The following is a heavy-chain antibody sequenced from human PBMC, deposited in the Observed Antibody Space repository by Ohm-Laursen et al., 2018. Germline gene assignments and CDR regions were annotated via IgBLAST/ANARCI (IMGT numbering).Heavy chain of an antibody. CDR2: ISNSDSTI. Sequence: SLRLSCAASGFTFSDYYMSWIRQAPGKGLEWVSYISNSDSTIYYADSVKGRFTISRDNAKNSLYLQMNSLRAEDTAVYYCAKDLMPYCSGGSCQAFDIWGQGTMVTVSS. V-gene: IGHV3-11*04. CDR1: GFTFSDYY. D-gene: IGHD2-15*01. CDR3: AKDLMPYCSGGSCQAFDI. J-gene: IGHJ3*02.